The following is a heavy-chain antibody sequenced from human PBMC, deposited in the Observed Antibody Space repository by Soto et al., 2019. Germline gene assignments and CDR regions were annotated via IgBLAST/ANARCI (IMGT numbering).Heavy chain of an antibody. CDR3: ARGRGYSLIPVVDDAVDV. Sequence: QVQLVQSGGEVKKPGASVKVSCKASGYSFTGYGINWVRQAPGQGPEWLGRITTYNGDTNYAQNFQGSLTMTTDTSTGTTYMELRSLRSDDTAVYYCARGRGYSLIPVVDDAVDVWGQGTLVTVSS. CDR2: ITTYNGDT. V-gene: IGHV1-18*04. CDR1: GYSFTGYG. D-gene: IGHD5-12*01. J-gene: IGHJ3*01.